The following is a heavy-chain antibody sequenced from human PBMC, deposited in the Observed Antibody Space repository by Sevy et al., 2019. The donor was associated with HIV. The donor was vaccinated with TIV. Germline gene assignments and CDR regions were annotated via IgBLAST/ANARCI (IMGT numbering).Heavy chain of an antibody. V-gene: IGHV4-4*07. J-gene: IGHJ4*02. Sequence: SETLSLTCTVSGASITTYYRSWVRQPAGKGLERIGRMHSGGNTNYNPSIQGRVTMSLDTSKKQFSLTLDFVTAADAAVYYCARDTGKNYWGQGTLVTVSS. CDR3: ARDTGKNY. CDR2: MHSGGNT. D-gene: IGHD2-8*02. CDR1: GASITTYY.